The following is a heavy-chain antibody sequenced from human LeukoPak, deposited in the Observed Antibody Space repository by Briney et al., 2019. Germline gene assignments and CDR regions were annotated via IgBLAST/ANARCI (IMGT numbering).Heavy chain of an antibody. CDR1: GGSISSSCCS. V-gene: IGHV4-39*07. D-gene: IGHD1-7*01. J-gene: IGHJ6*03. CDR2: AHYSGST. CDR3: ARLTGTYYYYYMDV. Sequence: SETLSLTCTVSGGSISSSCCSWGWIRQPPGKGLEWIGSAHYSGSTYYNPPLKSRVTISVDTSKHQFSLKLSSVTAADTAVYYCARLTGTYYYYYMDVWGKGPTVTVSS.